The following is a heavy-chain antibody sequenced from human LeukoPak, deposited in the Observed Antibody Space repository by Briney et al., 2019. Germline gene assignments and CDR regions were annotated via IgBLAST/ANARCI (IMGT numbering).Heavy chain of an antibody. D-gene: IGHD3-3*01. CDR1: GFTFSSYW. CDR2: INSDGSST. V-gene: IGHV3-74*01. Sequence: GGSLRLSCAASGFTFSSYWMHWVRQAPAKGLVWVSRINSDGSSTSYADSVKGRFTISRDNAKNTLYLQMDSLRAEDTAVYYCARDRAWNYFDYWGQGTLVTVSS. J-gene: IGHJ4*02. CDR3: ARDRAWNYFDY.